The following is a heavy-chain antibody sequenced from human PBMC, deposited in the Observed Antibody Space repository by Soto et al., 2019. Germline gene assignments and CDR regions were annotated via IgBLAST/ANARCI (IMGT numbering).Heavy chain of an antibody. CDR2: IYYSGST. D-gene: IGHD4-17*01. J-gene: IGHJ4*02. CDR3: ARGIPTYGGNSGIYFDY. CDR1: GGSISSYY. V-gene: IGHV4-59*01. Sequence: SETLSLTCTVSGGSISSYYWSWIRQPPGKGLEWIGYIYYSGSTNYNPPLKSRVTISVDTSKNQFSLKLSSVTAADTAVYYCARGIPTYGGNSGIYFDYWGQGTLVTAPQ.